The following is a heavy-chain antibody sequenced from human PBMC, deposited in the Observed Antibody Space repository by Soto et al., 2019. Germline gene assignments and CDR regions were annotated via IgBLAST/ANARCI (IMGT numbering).Heavy chain of an antibody. Sequence: PSETLSLTCAVSGYSISSGYYWGWIRQPPGKGLEWIGSIYHSRSTYYNPSLKSRVTISVDTSKIQFSLKLSSVTAADTAVYYCARGHGGNSNWFDPWGQGTLVTVSS. V-gene: IGHV4-38-2*01. D-gene: IGHD2-21*02. CDR3: ARGHGGNSNWFDP. CDR1: GYSISSGYY. J-gene: IGHJ5*02. CDR2: IYHSRST.